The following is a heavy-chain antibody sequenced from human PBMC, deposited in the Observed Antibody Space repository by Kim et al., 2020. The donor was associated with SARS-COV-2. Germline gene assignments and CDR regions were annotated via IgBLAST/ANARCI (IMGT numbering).Heavy chain of an antibody. Sequence: SETLSLTCAVQRGSLTGYHWSWIRQPPGGGLEWIGEVDYSGTTRYNPSLQGRATISQETSKSHFSLKVTSMTAADTAVYFCARGGVVSGGLDVWGQGTTVTVSS. CDR3: ARGGVVSGGLDV. V-gene: IGHV4-34*01. CDR1: RGSLTGYH. D-gene: IGHD2-15*01. CDR2: VDYSGTT. J-gene: IGHJ6*02.